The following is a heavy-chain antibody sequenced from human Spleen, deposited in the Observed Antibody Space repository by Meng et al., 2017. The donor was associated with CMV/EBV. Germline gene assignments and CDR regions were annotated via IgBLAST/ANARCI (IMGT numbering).Heavy chain of an antibody. CDR3: ARDTDYYDFWSGYFYY. CDR1: GFTFSSYW. CDR2: IKQDGSEK. V-gene: IGHV3-7*01. J-gene: IGHJ4*02. Sequence: GGSLRLSCAASGFTFSSYWMSWVHQAPGKGLEWVANIKQDGSEKYYVDSVKGRFIISRDNAKNSLYLQMNSLRAEDTAVYYCARDTDYYDFWSGYFYYWGQGTLVTVSS. D-gene: IGHD3-3*01.